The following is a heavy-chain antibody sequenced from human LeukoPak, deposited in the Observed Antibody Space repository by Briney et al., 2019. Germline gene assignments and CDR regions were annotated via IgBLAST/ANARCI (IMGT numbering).Heavy chain of an antibody. V-gene: IGHV3-49*03. CDR3: TRAQEYDYVWGSYRDFDY. CDR2: IRSKAYGGTT. CDR1: GFTFGDYA. D-gene: IGHD3-16*02. Sequence: PGRSLRLSCTASGFTFGDYAMSWFRQAPGKGLEWVGFIRSKAYGGTTEYSASVKGRFTISRDDSESIAYLQMNSLKTEDTAVYYCTRAQEYDYVWGSYRDFDYWGQGTLVTVSS. J-gene: IGHJ4*02.